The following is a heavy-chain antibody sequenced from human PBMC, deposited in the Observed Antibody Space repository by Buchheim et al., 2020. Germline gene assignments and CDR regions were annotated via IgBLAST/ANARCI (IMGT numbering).Heavy chain of an antibody. J-gene: IGHJ6*02. CDR1: GGSFSGYY. CDR3: ARRMNRGYRNGMSYGMDV. D-gene: IGHD5-18*01. V-gene: IGHV4-34*01. Sequence: QVQLQQWGAGLLKPSETLSLTCAVYGGSFSGYYWSWIRQPPGKGLEWIGEINHSGSTNYNPSLKSRVTISVDTSKNQFSLKLSSVTAADTAVYYCARRMNRGYRNGMSYGMDVWGQGTT. CDR2: INHSGST.